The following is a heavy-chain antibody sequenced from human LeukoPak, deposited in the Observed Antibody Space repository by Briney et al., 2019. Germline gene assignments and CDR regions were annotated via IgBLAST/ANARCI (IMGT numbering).Heavy chain of an antibody. D-gene: IGHD2-2*01. CDR3: ARTPPSCPNWFDP. J-gene: IGHJ5*02. CDR1: GGTFSSYA. V-gene: IGHV1-69*05. CDR2: IIPIFGTA. Sequence: SVKVSCKASGGTFSSYAISWVRQAPGQGLEWMGGIIPIFGTANYAQKFQGRVTITTDESTSTAYMELSSLRSEDTAVCYCARTPPSCPNWFDPWGQGTLVTVSS.